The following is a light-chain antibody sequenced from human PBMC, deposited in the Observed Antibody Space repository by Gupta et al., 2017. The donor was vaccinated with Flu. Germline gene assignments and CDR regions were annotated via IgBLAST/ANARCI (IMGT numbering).Light chain of an antibody. V-gene: IGKV1-39*01. CDR3: QQSYSTPLT. Sequence: DIQMTQSRYSLSASVGDRITITCRASHNIKYYVNWYQQTRGKAPEVLIYATYTLQSGVPSRCSSSGSGTDFTLTISSLQPEDFATYYCQQSYSTPLTFGGGTRVEIK. J-gene: IGKJ4*01. CDR2: ATY. CDR1: HNIKYY.